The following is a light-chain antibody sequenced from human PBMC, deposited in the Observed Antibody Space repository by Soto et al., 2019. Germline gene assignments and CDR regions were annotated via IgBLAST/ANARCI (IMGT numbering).Light chain of an antibody. Sequence: DIQMTQSPSTLSASVGDRVTITCRASQSISSWLAWYQQKPGKAPKLLIYKASSLESGVPSRFSGSGSGTEFNLTISSLQPDDFAAYYCQQYNRLCTFGQGTKVEIK. CDR1: QSISSW. CDR2: KAS. V-gene: IGKV1-5*03. CDR3: QQYNRLCT. J-gene: IGKJ1*01.